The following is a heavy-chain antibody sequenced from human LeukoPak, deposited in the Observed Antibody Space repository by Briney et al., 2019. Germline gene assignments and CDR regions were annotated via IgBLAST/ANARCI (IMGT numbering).Heavy chain of an antibody. V-gene: IGHV3-64*01. CDR3: ARIRYSESIDY. J-gene: IGHJ4*02. Sequence: GGSLRLSCAASGFTFSSYAMHWVRQAPGKGLEYVSAISSNGGSTYYANSVKGRFTISRDNSKNTLYLQMGSLRAEDMAVYYCARIRYSESIDYWGQGTLVTVSS. D-gene: IGHD1-1*01. CDR1: GFTFSSYA. CDR2: ISSNGGST.